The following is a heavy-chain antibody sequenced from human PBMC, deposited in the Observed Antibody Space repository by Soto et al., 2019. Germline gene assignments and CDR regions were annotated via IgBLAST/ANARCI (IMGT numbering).Heavy chain of an antibody. J-gene: IGHJ6*02. CDR3: ARSSSSWRYYYYGMDV. D-gene: IGHD6-13*01. CDR1: GYSFTSYW. V-gene: IGHV5-51*01. Sequence: GESLKISCKGSGYSFTSYWIGRVRQMPGKGLEWMGIIYPGDSDTRYSPSFQGQVTISADKSISTAYLQWSSLKASDTAMYYCARSSSSWRYYYYGMDVWGQGTTVTVSS. CDR2: IYPGDSDT.